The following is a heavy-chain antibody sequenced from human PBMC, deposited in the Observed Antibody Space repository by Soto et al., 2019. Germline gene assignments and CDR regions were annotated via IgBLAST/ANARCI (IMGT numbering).Heavy chain of an antibody. CDR1: GFTFSSSA. Sequence: WGSLRLSCAASGFTFSSSAMHWVRQASGKGLEWVGRIICKANSYATAYAASVKGRFTISRDDSKNTAYLQMNSLKTEDTAVYYCTRHVGFLVYYGMDVWGQGTTVTVS. CDR2: IICKANSYAT. V-gene: IGHV3-73*01. J-gene: IGHJ6*02. D-gene: IGHD2-15*01. CDR3: TRHVGFLVYYGMDV.